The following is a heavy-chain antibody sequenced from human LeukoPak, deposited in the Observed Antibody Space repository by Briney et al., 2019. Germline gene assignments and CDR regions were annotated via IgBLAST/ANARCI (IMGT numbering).Heavy chain of an antibody. V-gene: IGHV4-34*01. CDR3: ARGDILTGYST. D-gene: IGHD3-9*01. CDR2: INHSGST. CDR1: GESFSDYY. Sequence: SETLSLTCAVYGESFSDYYWTWIRQPPRKGLEWIGEINHSGSTNYNPSLKSRVTISVDTSKNQFSLKLSSVTAADTAVFYCARGDILTGYSTWGQGTLVTVSS. J-gene: IGHJ5*02.